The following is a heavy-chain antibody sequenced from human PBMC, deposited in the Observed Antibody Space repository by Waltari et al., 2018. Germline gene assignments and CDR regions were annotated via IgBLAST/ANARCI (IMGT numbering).Heavy chain of an antibody. Sequence: EVQLVESGGGLVQPGGSLRLSCAASGFTFSSYAMSWVRQAPGKGLEWVSAISGSGGSTDDADSVKGRFTISRDNSKNTLYLQMNSLRAEDTAVYYCANNRGQKWDGPHWGQGTMVTVSS. CDR1: GFTFSSYA. J-gene: IGHJ3*01. D-gene: IGHD1-26*01. CDR2: ISGSGGST. CDR3: ANNRGQKWDGPH. V-gene: IGHV3-23*04.